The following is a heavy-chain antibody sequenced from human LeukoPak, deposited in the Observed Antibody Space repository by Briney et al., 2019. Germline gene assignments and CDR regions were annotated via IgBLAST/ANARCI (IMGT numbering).Heavy chain of an antibody. D-gene: IGHD6-13*01. Sequence: GGSLRLSCGASGFTFSSYWMHWVRQAPGKGLVWVSRINNDGSSTSYADSVQGRFTISRENAKNSLYLQMNSLRAGDTAVYYCARAAYSSTWYSRYFDLWGRGTLVTVSS. CDR1: GFTFSSYW. CDR3: ARAAYSSTWYSRYFDL. CDR2: INNDGSST. J-gene: IGHJ2*01. V-gene: IGHV3-74*01.